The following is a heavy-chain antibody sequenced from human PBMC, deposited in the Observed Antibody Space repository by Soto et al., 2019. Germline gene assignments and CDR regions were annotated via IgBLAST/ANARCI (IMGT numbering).Heavy chain of an antibody. CDR2: IWYDGSNK. V-gene: IGHV3-33*01. D-gene: IGHD3-10*01. CDR3: ARDPHYYGSGSYFSPTSDYYCYGIDV. CDR1: GFTFSRYG. Sequence: GGSLRLSCAASGFTFSRYGMHWVRQAPGKGLEWVAVIWYDGSNKYYADSVKGRFTISRDNSKNTLYLQMNTLRAEDTAVYYCARDPHYYGSGSYFSPTSDYYCYGIDVWTQRTTVPVS. J-gene: IGHJ6*02.